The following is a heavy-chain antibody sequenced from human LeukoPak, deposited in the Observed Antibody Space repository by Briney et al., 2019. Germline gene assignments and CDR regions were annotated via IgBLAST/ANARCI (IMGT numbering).Heavy chain of an antibody. J-gene: IGHJ4*02. CDR1: GFTFSSYG. Sequence: GRSLRLSCAASGFTFSSYGMHWIRQAPGKGLEWVAAISHDEGNKYYADSVKGRFTISRDNSKDSLYLQLNSLGGEDTAMYYCAGDLGGGTFDYWGQGTLVTVFS. CDR3: AGDLGGGTFDY. CDR2: ISHDEGNK. V-gene: IGHV3-30*03. D-gene: IGHD4-23*01.